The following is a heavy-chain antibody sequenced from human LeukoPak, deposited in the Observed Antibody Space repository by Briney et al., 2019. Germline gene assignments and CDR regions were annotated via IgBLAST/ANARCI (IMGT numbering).Heavy chain of an antibody. CDR2: MNPKSGDT. V-gene: IGHV1-8*02. Sequence: GASVKVSCKTSGYIFIDYEISWVRQAPGQGLEWMGRMNPKSGDTGYEQKFQGRITITRDSSISTVYMELSSLRSEDTALYYCARGRYMDVWGKGTTVTVSS. J-gene: IGHJ6*03. CDR3: ARGRYMDV. CDR1: GYIFIDYE.